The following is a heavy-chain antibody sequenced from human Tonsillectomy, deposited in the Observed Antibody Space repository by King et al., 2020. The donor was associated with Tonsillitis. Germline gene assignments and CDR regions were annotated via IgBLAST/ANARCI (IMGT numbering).Heavy chain of an antibody. CDR1: GFTFGNFA. D-gene: IGHD5-12*01. Sequence: VQLVESGGGLVQPGGSLRLSCAASGFTFGNFAVSWVRQAPGKGLEWVSGISGSVGSTYNAASVKGRFTISRDNSKNTLYLQMNGLRAEDTAVYYCARTYYSGYDYPTPDYWGQGTLVSVSS. V-gene: IGHV3-23*04. J-gene: IGHJ4*02. CDR3: ARTYYSGYDYPTPDY. CDR2: ISGSVGST.